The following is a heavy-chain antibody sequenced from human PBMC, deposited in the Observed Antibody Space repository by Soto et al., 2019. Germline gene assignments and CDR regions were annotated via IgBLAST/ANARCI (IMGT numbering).Heavy chain of an antibody. D-gene: IGHD7-27*01. CDR1: GGSISSGGYY. Sequence: QVQLQESGPGLVKPSQTLSLTCTVSGGSISSGGYYWSWIRQHPGQGLEWIGYIYYSGSTYYNPSLKSRVTISVDTSKNQFALKLSSVTAADTAVYYCASAPSAGDAHYAFDIWGQGTMVTVSS. CDR2: IYYSGST. CDR3: ASAPSAGDAHYAFDI. V-gene: IGHV4-31*03. J-gene: IGHJ3*02.